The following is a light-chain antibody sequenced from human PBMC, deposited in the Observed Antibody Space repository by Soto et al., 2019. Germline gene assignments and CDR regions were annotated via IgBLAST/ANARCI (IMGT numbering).Light chain of an antibody. J-gene: IGLJ1*01. CDR3: SSYTTSSTRV. CDR1: SSDVGIYNY. CDR2: EVT. Sequence: VLTQPASVSGSPGQSIAISCTGSSSDVGIYNYVSWYQQHPGKVPKLIIYEVTNRPPGVSNRFSGSKSGNTASLTISGLQAEDEADYYCSSYTTSSTRVFGTGTKVTVL. V-gene: IGLV2-14*01.